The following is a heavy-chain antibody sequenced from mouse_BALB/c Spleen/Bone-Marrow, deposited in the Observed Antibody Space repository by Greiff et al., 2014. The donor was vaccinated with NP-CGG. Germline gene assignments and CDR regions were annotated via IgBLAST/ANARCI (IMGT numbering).Heavy chain of an antibody. CDR2: IDPANGNT. CDR1: GFNIKDTY. Sequence: VQLKESGAELVKPGASVKLSCTAPGFNIKDTYMHWVKQRPEQGLEWIGRIDPANGNTKYDLKFQGKATITADTSSNTAYLQLSSLTSEDTAVYYCASYRYAWYFDVWGAGTTVTVSS. J-gene: IGHJ1*01. D-gene: IGHD2-14*01. V-gene: IGHV14-3*02. CDR3: ASYRYAWYFDV.